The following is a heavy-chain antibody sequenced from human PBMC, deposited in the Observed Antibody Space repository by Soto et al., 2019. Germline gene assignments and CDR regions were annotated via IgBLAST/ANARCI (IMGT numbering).Heavy chain of an antibody. Sequence: EVHLLESGGGLVQPGESLRLSCGASRFTFSSCVMRWVRQAPGQGLEWVSCITDSGSGTYYADSVKGRFTISRDNSKNTMYLQMNNLRAEDTGVYYCAKGLLNGRWYAADWGQGTLVTVSS. J-gene: IGHJ4*02. CDR3: AKGLLNGRWYAAD. V-gene: IGHV3-23*01. CDR2: ITDSGSGT. CDR1: RFTFSSCV. D-gene: IGHD2-15*01.